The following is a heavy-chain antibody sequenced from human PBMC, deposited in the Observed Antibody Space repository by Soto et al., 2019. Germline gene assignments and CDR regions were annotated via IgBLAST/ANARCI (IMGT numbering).Heavy chain of an antibody. CDR2: ISGSGSAT. D-gene: IGHD6-19*01. V-gene: IGHV3-23*01. Sequence: EVQLLESGGGLVQPGGSLRLSCAASGFTFSSYAMSWVRQAPGKGLEWVSAISGSGSATYYADSVKGRFTISRDNSKTKLYLQMHSLRAEDTAVFYCAKDASVAGSSDFDAFDIWGQGTMVTVSS. CDR3: AKDASVAGSSDFDAFDI. J-gene: IGHJ3*02. CDR1: GFTFSSYA.